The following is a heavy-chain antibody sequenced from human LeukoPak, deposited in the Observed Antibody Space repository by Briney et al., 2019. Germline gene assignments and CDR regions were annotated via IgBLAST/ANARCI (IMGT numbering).Heavy chain of an antibody. J-gene: IGHJ4*02. CDR2: INANGGDT. D-gene: IGHD3-22*01. CDR1: GYTFTNFY. V-gene: IGHV1-46*01. Sequence: GASVKVSCKASGYTFTNFYIHWVRQAPGQGLEWMGIINANGGDTRFAQQFQGRVTMTGDTSTSTVYMELSTLRSEDTAVHYCARDSAVGLTTSFDYWGQGTLVTVSS. CDR3: ARDSAVGLTTSFDY.